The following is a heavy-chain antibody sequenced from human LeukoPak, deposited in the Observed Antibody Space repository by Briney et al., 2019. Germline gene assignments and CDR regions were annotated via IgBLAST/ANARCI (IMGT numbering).Heavy chain of an antibody. CDR1: GYTFTSYG. CDR3: ARETGYISGWLPFDS. D-gene: IGHD6-19*01. CDR2: ISGYNGNT. Sequence: ASVKVSCKASGYTFTSYGISWVRQAPGQGLEWMGWISGYNGNTTYAQTLQGRVTMTTDTSTSTAYMELRSLRSDDTAVYYCARETGYISGWLPFDSWGQGTLVTVSS. J-gene: IGHJ4*02. V-gene: IGHV1-18*01.